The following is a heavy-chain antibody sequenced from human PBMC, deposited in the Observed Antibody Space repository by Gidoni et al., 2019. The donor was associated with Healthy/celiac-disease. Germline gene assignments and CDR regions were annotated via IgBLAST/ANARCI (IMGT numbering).Heavy chain of an antibody. CDR2: ISYDGSNK. V-gene: IGHV3-30*01. CDR3: ARDPAYYYDSSGYYPGYFDY. CDR1: GFTFSSYA. J-gene: IGHJ4*02. Sequence: QVQLVESGGGVVPPGRSLRLSCAASGFTFSSYAMHWVRQAPGKGLEWVAVISYDGSNKYYADSVKGRFTISRDNSKNTLYLQMNSLRAEDTAVYYCARDPAYYYDSSGYYPGYFDYWGQGTLVTVSS. D-gene: IGHD3-22*01.